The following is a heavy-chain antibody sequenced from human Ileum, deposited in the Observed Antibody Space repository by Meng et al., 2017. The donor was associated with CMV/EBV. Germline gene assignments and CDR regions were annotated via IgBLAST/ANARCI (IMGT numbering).Heavy chain of an antibody. CDR2: INPNSGDT. CDR1: GDTFTAYY. V-gene: IGHV1-2*02. CDR3: ARVRDSTGYYSKYWFDP. Sequence: ASVKVSCKAPGDTFTAYYINWLRQAPRQGLEWMGWINPNSGDTNYAQKLQGRVTMTRDTSLSTAYMELSRLRSDDTAVYYCARVRDSTGYYSKYWFDPWGQGTRV. J-gene: IGHJ5*02. D-gene: IGHD3-22*01.